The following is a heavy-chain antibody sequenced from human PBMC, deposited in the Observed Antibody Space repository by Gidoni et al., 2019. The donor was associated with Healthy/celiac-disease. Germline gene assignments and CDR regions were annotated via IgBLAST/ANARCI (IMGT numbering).Heavy chain of an antibody. CDR1: GGSISSYY. CDR2: IYYSGST. V-gene: IGHV4-59*01. CDR3: VSGSYFPYFDY. Sequence: QVQLQESGTGLVKPSETLSLTCTVSGGSISSYYWSWIRQPPGKGLEWIGYIYYSGSTNYNPSLKSRVTISVDTSKNQFSLKLSSVTAANTAVYYCVSGSYFPYFDYWGQGTLVTVSS. J-gene: IGHJ4*02. D-gene: IGHD1-26*01.